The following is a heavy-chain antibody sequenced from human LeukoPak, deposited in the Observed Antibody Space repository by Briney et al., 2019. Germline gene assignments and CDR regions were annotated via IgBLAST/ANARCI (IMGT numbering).Heavy chain of an antibody. J-gene: IGHJ6*03. D-gene: IGHD1-1*01. CDR1: GFTFSSFD. CDR3: ARGPPRGKYYYMDV. Sequence: GGSLRLSCAASGFTFSSFDMHWVRHPTGRGLEWVLTIGTASDTYYPGSVEGRFTLSRDNAKNSLYLQMNSLTAGDTAVYYCARGPPRGKYYYMDVWGKGTTVTVSS. V-gene: IGHV3-13*01. CDR2: IGTASDT.